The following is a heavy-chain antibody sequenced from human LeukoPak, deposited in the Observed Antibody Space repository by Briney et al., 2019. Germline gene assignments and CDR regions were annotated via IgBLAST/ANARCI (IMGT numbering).Heavy chain of an antibody. CDR2: IYYSGST. J-gene: IGHJ2*01. CDR3: ARRRVTTVRGVIIGYWYFDL. CDR1: GGSISSGGYY. V-gene: IGHV4-39*01. D-gene: IGHD3-10*01. Sequence: PSETLSLTCTVSGGSISSGGYYWSWIRQPPGKGLEWIGSIYYSGSTYYNPSLKSRVTISVDTSKNQFSLKLSSVTAADTAVYYCARRRVTTVRGVIIGYWYFDLWGRGTLVTVSS.